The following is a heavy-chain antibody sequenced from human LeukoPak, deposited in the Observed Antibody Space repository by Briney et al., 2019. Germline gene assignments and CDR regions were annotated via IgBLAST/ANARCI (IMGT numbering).Heavy chain of an antibody. CDR3: ARALDHAFDI. V-gene: IGHV3-64*01. Sequence: GGSLRLSCAASGFTFSSYAMHWVRQAPGKGLEYVSAISSNGGSTYYANSVKGRFTISRDNSKNTPYLQMGSLRAEDMAVYYCARALDHAFDIWGQGTMVTVSS. D-gene: IGHD1-1*01. CDR2: ISSNGGST. CDR1: GFTFSSYA. J-gene: IGHJ3*02.